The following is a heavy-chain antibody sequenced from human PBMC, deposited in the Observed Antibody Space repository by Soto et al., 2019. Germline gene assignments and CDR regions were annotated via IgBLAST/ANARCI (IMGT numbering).Heavy chain of an antibody. D-gene: IGHD6-13*01. CDR1: GGSISSYY. Sequence: QVQLQESGPGLVKPSETLSLTCTVSGGSISSYYWSWIRQPPGKGLEWIGYIYYSGSTNYNPSLKSRVTISVDTSKNQFSLKLSSVTAADTAVYYCARDLAAAAYWGQGTLVTVSS. V-gene: IGHV4-59*12. J-gene: IGHJ4*02. CDR3: ARDLAAAAY. CDR2: IYYSGST.